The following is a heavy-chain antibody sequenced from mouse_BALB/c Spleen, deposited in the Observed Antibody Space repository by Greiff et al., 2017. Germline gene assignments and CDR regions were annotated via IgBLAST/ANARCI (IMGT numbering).Heavy chain of an antibody. CDR3: ARGGNEDWFAY. D-gene: IGHD2-1*01. CDR1: GYSITSGYS. CDR2: IHYSGST. J-gene: IGHJ3*01. Sequence: EVKLEESGPDLVKPSQSLSLTCTVTGYSITSGYSWHWIRQFPGNKLEWMGYIHYSGSTNYNPSLKRRISITRDTSKNQFFLQLNSVTTEDTATYFCARGGNEDWFAYWGQGTLVTVSA. V-gene: IGHV3-1*02.